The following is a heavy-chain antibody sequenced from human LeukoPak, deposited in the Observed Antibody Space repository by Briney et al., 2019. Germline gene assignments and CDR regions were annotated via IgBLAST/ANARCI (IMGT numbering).Heavy chain of an antibody. V-gene: IGHV4-38-2*02. J-gene: IGHJ4*02. CDR3: ASRATVANIYFDS. CDR1: GYLINSGYC. D-gene: IGHD5-12*01. CDR2: IYSTGTT. Sequence: PSETLSLTCSVSGYLINSGYCWGWFRQSPGKGLEWIGSIYSTGTTYDNRSLKRRVSISVDPSKNQFSLKLRSVTAADTAVYYCASRATVANIYFDSWGQGNLATVSS.